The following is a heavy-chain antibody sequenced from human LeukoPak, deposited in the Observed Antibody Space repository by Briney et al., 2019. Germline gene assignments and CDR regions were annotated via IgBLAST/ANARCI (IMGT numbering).Heavy chain of an antibody. CDR2: ISTSGSTI. J-gene: IGHJ4*02. CDR1: GFTLSDYY. CDR3: ARDGVGYNYELDY. V-gene: IGHV3-11*01. Sequence: GGSLRLSCSASGFTLSDYYMSWIRQAPGKGLEWISYISTSGSTIFYADSVKGRFTISRDNAKNSLYLQMNSLRAEDTAVYYCARDGVGYNYELDYWGQGTLVTVSS. D-gene: IGHD5-24*01.